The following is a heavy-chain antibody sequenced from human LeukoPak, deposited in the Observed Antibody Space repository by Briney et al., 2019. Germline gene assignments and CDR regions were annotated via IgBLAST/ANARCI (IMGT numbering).Heavy chain of an antibody. CDR2: ISSGGNT. Sequence: GGSLRLSCAASGFTVTSNYMTWVRQAPGKGLEWVSVISSGGNTYYADSVKGRFTISRDNSKNTVYLQMNGLRAEDTAVYYCAREVRGYYFDYWGQGTLVAASS. D-gene: IGHD5-12*01. V-gene: IGHV3-53*01. CDR3: AREVRGYYFDY. CDR1: GFTVTSNY. J-gene: IGHJ4*02.